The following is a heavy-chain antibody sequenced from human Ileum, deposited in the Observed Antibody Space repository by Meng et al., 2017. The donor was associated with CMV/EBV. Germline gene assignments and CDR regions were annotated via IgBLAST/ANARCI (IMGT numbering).Heavy chain of an antibody. D-gene: IGHD4-17*01. CDR2: INPNTCGT. CDR1: GYPFTVYF. V-gene: IGHV1-2*02. J-gene: IGHJ5*02. CDR3: ARGYGDFAYDP. Sequence: ASVKVSCKASGYPFTVYFIEWVRQAPGQGFEWMGWINPNTCGTNYAQKFQGRVTMTRDTSITTAYLELSSLTSDDTAVYYCARGYGDFAYDPWGQGTLVTVSS.